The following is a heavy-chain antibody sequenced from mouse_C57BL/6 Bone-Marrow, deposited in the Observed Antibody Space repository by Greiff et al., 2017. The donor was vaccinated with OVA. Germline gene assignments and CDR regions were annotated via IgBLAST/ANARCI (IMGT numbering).Heavy chain of an antibody. CDR3: ARREAEGLGGFAY. V-gene: IGHV1-82*01. J-gene: IGHJ3*01. Sequence: QVQLKESGPELVKPGASVKISCKASGYAFSSSWMNWVKQRPGKGLEWIGRIYPGDGDTNYNGKFKGKATLTADKSSSTAYMQLSSLTSEDSAVYFCARREAEGLGGFAYWGQGTLVTVSA. CDR1: GYAFSSSW. D-gene: IGHD2-4*01. CDR2: IYPGDGDT.